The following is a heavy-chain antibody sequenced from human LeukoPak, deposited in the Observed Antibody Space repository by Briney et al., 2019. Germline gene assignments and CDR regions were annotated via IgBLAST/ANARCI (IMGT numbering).Heavy chain of an antibody. CDR3: ARTLVGATTAAY. J-gene: IGHJ4*02. CDR2: IYSGGST. Sequence: GGSLRLSCAASGFTVSSNYMSWVRQAPGKGLEWVSIIYSGGSTYYADSVKGRFTISRDNSKNTLNLQMNSLRAEDTAVYYCARTLVGATTAAYWGQGTLVTVSS. D-gene: IGHD1-26*01. CDR1: GFTVSSNY. V-gene: IGHV3-53*01.